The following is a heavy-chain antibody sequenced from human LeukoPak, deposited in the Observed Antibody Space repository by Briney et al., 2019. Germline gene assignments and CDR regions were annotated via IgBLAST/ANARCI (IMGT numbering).Heavy chain of an antibody. CDR1: GFTFSSYG. Sequence: GGSLRLSCAASGFTFSSYGMHWVRQAPGKGLEWVAVISYDGSNKYYADSVKGRFTISRDNSKNTLYLQMNSLRAEDTAVYYCAKSRQGVTRPKQWLGPWDYWGQGTLVTVSS. J-gene: IGHJ4*02. CDR3: AKSRQGVTRPKQWLGPWDY. CDR2: ISYDGSNK. D-gene: IGHD6-19*01. V-gene: IGHV3-30*18.